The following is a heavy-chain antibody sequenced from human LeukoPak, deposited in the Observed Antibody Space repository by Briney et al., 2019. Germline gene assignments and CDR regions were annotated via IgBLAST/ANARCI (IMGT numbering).Heavy chain of an antibody. J-gene: IGHJ4*02. Sequence: PGGSLRLSCAASGFPFSTYGLHWVRQAPGKGLEWVACIRNDGSNKYYADSGKGRFTISRDNSRNTLCLQMNSLRVEDTAVYYCAKIEVSATLDYWGQGTLVTVSS. V-gene: IGHV3-30*02. CDR3: AKIEVSATLDY. CDR2: IRNDGSNK. CDR1: GFPFSTYG. D-gene: IGHD5/OR15-5a*01.